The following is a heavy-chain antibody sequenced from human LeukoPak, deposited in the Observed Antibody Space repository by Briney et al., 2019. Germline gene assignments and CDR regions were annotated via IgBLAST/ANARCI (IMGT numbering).Heavy chain of an antibody. CDR2: INPNSGGT. D-gene: IGHD6-19*01. CDR3: ARAGYSSGWYVAKIDY. J-gene: IGHJ4*02. Sequence: ASVKVSCKASGYTFTGYYMHWVRQAPGQGLEGMGWINPNSGGTNYAQKFQGRVTMTRDTSISTAYMELSRLRSDDTAVYYCARAGYSSGWYVAKIDYWGQGTLVTVSS. V-gene: IGHV1-2*02. CDR1: GYTFTGYY.